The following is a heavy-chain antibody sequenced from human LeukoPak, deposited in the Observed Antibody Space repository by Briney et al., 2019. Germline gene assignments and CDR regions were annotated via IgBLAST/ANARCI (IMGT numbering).Heavy chain of an antibody. J-gene: IGHJ3*02. CDR3: AKSNGYGLIDI. CDR1: GFTFSSHG. D-gene: IGHD3-22*01. V-gene: IGHV4-59*11. CDR2: IFYSGST. Sequence: GSLRLSCAASGFTFSSHGMNWVRQPPGKALEWIGNIFYSGSTYYSPSLKSRVTISLDTSRNQFPLKLNSVTAADTAVYYCAKSNGYGLIDIWGQGTMVTVSS.